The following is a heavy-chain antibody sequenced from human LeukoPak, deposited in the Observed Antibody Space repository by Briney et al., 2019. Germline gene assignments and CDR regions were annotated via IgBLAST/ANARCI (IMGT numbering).Heavy chain of an antibody. Sequence: GESLKISCKGSGYSFTSYWVGWVRQMPGKGLEWMGIIYPGDSDTRYSPSFQGQVTISADKSISTAYLQWSSLKASDTAMYYCARQRWLQLGAFDIWGQGTMVTVSS. CDR2: IYPGDSDT. CDR1: GYSFTSYW. V-gene: IGHV5-51*01. CDR3: ARQRWLQLGAFDI. J-gene: IGHJ3*02. D-gene: IGHD5-24*01.